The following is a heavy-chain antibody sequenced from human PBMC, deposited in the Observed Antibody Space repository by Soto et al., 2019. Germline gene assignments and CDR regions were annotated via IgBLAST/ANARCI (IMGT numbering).Heavy chain of an antibody. D-gene: IGHD2-2*01. Sequence: PSETLSLTCAVSGYSISSGYYWGWIRQPPGKGLEWIGSIYHSGSTYYNPSLKSRVTISVDTSKNQFSLKLSSVTAADTAVYYCARAGGYCSSTSCHWGWFDPWGQGTLVTSPQ. V-gene: IGHV4-38-2*01. CDR2: IYHSGST. CDR1: GYSISSGYY. J-gene: IGHJ5*02. CDR3: ARAGGYCSSTSCHWGWFDP.